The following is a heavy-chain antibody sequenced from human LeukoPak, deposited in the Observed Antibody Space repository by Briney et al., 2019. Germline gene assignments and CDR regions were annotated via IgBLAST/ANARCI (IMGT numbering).Heavy chain of an antibody. D-gene: IGHD3/OR15-3a*01. CDR3: ARQTGSGLFILP. CDR1: GGSFSDYY. V-gene: IGHV4-34*01. CDR2: INHSGSS. J-gene: IGHJ4*02. Sequence: SETLSLTCAVYGGSFSDYYWSWIRQPPGKGLEWIAEINHSGSSKYNPSLKSRVTISVDTSKNQFSLRLTSVTAADTAVYYCARQTGSGLFILPGGQGTLVTVSS.